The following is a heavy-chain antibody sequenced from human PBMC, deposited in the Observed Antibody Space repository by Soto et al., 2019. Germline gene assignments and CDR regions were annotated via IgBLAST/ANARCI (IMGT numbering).Heavy chain of an antibody. CDR3: AKGHITMIVVVITDYFDF. J-gene: IGHJ4*02. D-gene: IGHD3-22*01. V-gene: IGHV3-23*01. Sequence: GGSLRLSCAASGFTFSSYAMSWVRQAPGKGLEWVSAISGSGGSTYYADSVKGRFTISRDNSKNTLYLQMNSLRAEDTAVYYCAKGHITMIVVVITDYFDFWGQGTLVIVSS. CDR2: ISGSGGST. CDR1: GFTFSSYA.